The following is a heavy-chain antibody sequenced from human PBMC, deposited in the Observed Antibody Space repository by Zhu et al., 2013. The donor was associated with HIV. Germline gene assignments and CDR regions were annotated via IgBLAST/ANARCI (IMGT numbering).Heavy chain of an antibody. CDR2: INHSGNT. Sequence: QVQLQQWGAGLLKPSETLSLTCEVSGGSFSDSYWTWIRQSPGKGLEWIGEINHSGNTNYNPSLKSRVTMSVDTSKNQFSLKVNSVTAADTAVYYCAREGGMTTIITHFDYWGPGTLVTVSS. CDR3: AREGGMTTIITHFDY. V-gene: IGHV4-34*02. D-gene: IGHD5-12*01. J-gene: IGHJ4*02. CDR1: GGSFSDSY.